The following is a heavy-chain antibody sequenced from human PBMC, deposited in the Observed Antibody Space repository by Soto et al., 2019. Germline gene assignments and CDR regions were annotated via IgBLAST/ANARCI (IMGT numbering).Heavy chain of an antibody. J-gene: IGHJ5*02. D-gene: IGHD3-10*01. CDR1: GGSISSGDYY. V-gene: IGHV4-30-4*01. CDR3: ARVSYGSGSYYRWFDP. CDR2: IYYSGST. Sequence: QVQLQESGPGLVKPSQTLSLTCTVSGGSISSGDYYWSWIRQPPGKGLEWIGYIYYSGSTYYNPSLKSRVTVSVDTSKNQFSLKLSSVTAADTAVYYCARVSYGSGSYYRWFDPWGQGTLVTVSS.